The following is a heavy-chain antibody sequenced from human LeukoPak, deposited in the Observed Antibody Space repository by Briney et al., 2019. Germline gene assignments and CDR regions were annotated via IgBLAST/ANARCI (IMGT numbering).Heavy chain of an antibody. J-gene: IGHJ1*01. D-gene: IGHD1-26*01. CDR3: AKDPHGRYAEYFQH. V-gene: IGHV3-23*01. Sequence: GGSLRLSCAASGFTFSSYAMSWIRQAPGKGLEWVSAISGSGGSTYYADSVKGRFTISGDNSKNTLYLQMNSLRAEDTAVYYCAKDPHGRYAEYFQHWGQGTLVSVSS. CDR1: GFTFSSYA. CDR2: ISGSGGST.